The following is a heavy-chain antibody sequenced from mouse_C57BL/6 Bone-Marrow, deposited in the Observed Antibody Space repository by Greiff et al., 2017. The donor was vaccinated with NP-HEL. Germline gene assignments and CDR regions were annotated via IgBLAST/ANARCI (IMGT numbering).Heavy chain of an antibody. CDR3: ARGAQGGHYYAMDY. Sequence: QVQLQQPGAELVKPGASVKLSCKASGYTFTSYWMHWVKQRPGQGLEWIGMIHPNSGSTNYNEKFKSKATLTVDKSSSTAYMQLSSLTSEDSAVYYCARGAQGGHYYAMDYWGQGTSVTVST. V-gene: IGHV1-64*01. D-gene: IGHD3-2*02. J-gene: IGHJ4*01. CDR1: GYTFTSYW. CDR2: IHPNSGST.